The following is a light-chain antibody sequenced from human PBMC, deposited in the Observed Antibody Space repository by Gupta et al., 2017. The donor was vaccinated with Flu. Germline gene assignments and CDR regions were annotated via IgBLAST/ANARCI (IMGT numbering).Light chain of an antibody. Sequence: QSPGTLSLSPGERATLSCRASQSVSSSYLAWYQQKPGQAPRLLIYGASSRATGIPDRFSGSGSGTDFTLTISRLEPEDFAVYYCQQYGSLPITFGQGTRLEIK. V-gene: IGKV3-20*01. CDR1: QSVSSSY. CDR2: GAS. CDR3: QQYGSLPIT. J-gene: IGKJ5*01.